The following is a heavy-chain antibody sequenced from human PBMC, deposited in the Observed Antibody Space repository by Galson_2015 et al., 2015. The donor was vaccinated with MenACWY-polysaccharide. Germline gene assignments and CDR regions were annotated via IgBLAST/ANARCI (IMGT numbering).Heavy chain of an antibody. CDR1: GYTFTSYG. J-gene: IGHJ6*04. CDR2: ISAYNGNT. CDR3: ARDEGLYSSSPRLLDV. Sequence: SVKVSCKASGYTFTSYGISWVRQAPGQGLEWMGWISAYNGNTNYAQKLQGRVTMTTDTSTSTAYMELRSLRSDDTAVYYCARDEGLYSSSPRLLDVRGKGITVTVSS. D-gene: IGHD6-13*01. V-gene: IGHV1-18*01.